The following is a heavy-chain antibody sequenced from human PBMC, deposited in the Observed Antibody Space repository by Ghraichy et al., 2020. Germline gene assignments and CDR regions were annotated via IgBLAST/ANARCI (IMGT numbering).Heavy chain of an antibody. V-gene: IGHV4-34*01. D-gene: IGHD1-26*01. CDR2: INHSGRT. CDR1: GGSFSGYY. Sequence: SQTLSLTCAVYGGSFSGYYWTWIRQPPGKGLEWIGEINHSGRTNYNPSLKSRVTISVDTSKNQFSLKLSSVNVADTAVYYCATTEGYWGQGTLVTVSS. J-gene: IGHJ4*02. CDR3: ATTEGY.